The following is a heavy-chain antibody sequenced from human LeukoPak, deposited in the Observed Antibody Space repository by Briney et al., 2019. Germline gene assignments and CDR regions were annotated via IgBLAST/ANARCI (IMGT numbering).Heavy chain of an antibody. V-gene: IGHV3-11*01. CDR3: ARANPKYCSGGGCYYYYGMEL. Sequence: GGSLRLSCAASGFTFSDYYMSWIRQAPGKGLEWVSYISSSGSTIYYADSVKGRFTISRDNAKNSLYLQMNSLRVEDTAVYYCARANPKYCSGGGCYYYYGMELWGQGTTVTVSS. J-gene: IGHJ6*02. CDR2: ISSSGSTI. D-gene: IGHD2-15*01. CDR1: GFTFSDYY.